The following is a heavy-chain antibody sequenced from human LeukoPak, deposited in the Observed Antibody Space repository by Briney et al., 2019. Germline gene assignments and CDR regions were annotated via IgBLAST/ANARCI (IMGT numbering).Heavy chain of an antibody. Sequence: GGSLRLSCAASGFTVSSNYMSWVRQAPGKGLEWVSVIYSGGSTYYADSVKGRFTISRDNSKNTLYLQMNSLRAEDTAVYYCARLSAMLRGPEPIYYFDYWGQGTLVTVSS. V-gene: IGHV3-66*01. CDR2: IYSGGST. CDR1: GFTVSSNY. D-gene: IGHD3-10*01. J-gene: IGHJ4*01. CDR3: ARLSAMLRGPEPIYYFDY.